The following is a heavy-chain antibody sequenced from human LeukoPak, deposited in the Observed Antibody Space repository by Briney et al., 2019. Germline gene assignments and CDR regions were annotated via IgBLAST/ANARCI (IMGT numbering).Heavy chain of an antibody. CDR1: GLTFSSYG. CDR2: INSDGSST. CDR3: ARQDQFYYYYYMDV. Sequence: GGSLRLSCAASGLTFSSYGMSWVRQAPGKGLVWVSRINSDGSSTSYADSVKGRFTISRDNAKNTLYLQMNSLRAEDTAVYYCARQDQFYYYYYMDVWGKGTTVTVSS. V-gene: IGHV3-74*01. J-gene: IGHJ6*03. D-gene: IGHD5-24*01.